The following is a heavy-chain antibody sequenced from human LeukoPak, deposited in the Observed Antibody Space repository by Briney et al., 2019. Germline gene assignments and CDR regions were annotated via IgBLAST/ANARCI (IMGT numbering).Heavy chain of an antibody. CDR2: IYYSGST. CDR1: GGSISSGGYY. CDR3: ARVYGRFSADI. V-gene: IGHV4-31*03. J-gene: IGHJ4*02. Sequence: PSETLSLTCTVSGGSISSGGYYWSWIRQHPGMGLEWIGYIYYSGSTYYNPSLKSRVTISVDTSKNQFSLKLSSVTAADTAVYYCARVYGRFSADIWGQGTLVTVSS. D-gene: IGHD3-10*01.